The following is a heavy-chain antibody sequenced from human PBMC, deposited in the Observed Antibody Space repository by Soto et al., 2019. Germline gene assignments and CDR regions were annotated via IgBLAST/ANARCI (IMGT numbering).Heavy chain of an antibody. CDR2: IYSVGRT. J-gene: IGHJ4*02. CDR3: ASGRYSSGWAPFDY. Sequence: GGSLRLACADPGFTFSSNKMSWVRQAPGKGLEWVSVIYSVGRTYYADSVKGRFTISRDNSKNTLYLQMNSLRAEDTAVYYCASGRYSSGWAPFDYWGQGTLFTVS. D-gene: IGHD6-19*01. CDR1: GFTFSSNK. V-gene: IGHV3-53*01.